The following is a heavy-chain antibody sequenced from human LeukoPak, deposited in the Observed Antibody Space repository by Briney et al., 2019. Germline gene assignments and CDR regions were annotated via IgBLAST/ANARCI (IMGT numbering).Heavy chain of an antibody. V-gene: IGHV1-8*03. J-gene: IGHJ3*02. CDR3: TRPYFYGSGSGGDAFDI. CDR2: MNPNSGDT. CDR1: GYTFTSYD. D-gene: IGHD3-10*01. Sequence: ASVKVSCKASGYTFTSYDINWVRQATGQGLEWMGWMNPNSGDTGYAQNFQGRVTITRNNSISTAYMELSSLRSEVTAVYYCTRPYFYGSGSGGDAFDIWGQGTMVTISS.